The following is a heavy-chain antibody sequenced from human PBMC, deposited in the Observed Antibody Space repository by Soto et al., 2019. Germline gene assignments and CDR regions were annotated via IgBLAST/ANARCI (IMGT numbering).Heavy chain of an antibody. Sequence: GGSLRLSCVASGFTFSRHGLSWVRQVPGKGLEWVASISSGSSDTWYADSVKGRFIISRDNAQNSLFLQMNTLRPEDTAIYYCARVAYWGPGTQVTVSS. CDR3: ARVAY. CDR1: GFTFSRHG. CDR2: ISSGSSDT. J-gene: IGHJ4*02. V-gene: IGHV3-21*01.